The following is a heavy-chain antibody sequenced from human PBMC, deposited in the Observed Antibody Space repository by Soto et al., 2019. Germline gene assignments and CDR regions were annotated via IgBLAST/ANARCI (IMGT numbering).Heavy chain of an antibody. CDR2: IYYSGST. CDR3: ARDVRTVATIYNYFDY. V-gene: IGHV4-59*01. Sequence: PSETLSLTCTVSGGSISSYYWGWIRQPPGKGLEWIGYIYYSGSTNYNPSLKSRVTISVDTSKNQFSLKLSSVTAADTAVYYCARDVRTVATIYNYFDYWGQGTQVTVSS. D-gene: IGHD5-12*01. J-gene: IGHJ4*02. CDR1: GGSISSYY.